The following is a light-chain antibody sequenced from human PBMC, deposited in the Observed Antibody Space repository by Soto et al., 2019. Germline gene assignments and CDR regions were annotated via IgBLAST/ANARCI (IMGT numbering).Light chain of an antibody. Sequence: DIQMPQSPSTLSAFVGDRVTNTCRASQSISSWLAWYQQKPGKAPKLLIYKASSLESGVPSRFSGSGSGTEFTLTISSLQPDDFATYYCQQYNSSTWTFGQGTKVDIK. V-gene: IGKV1-5*03. CDR1: QSISSW. CDR2: KAS. CDR3: QQYNSSTWT. J-gene: IGKJ1*01.